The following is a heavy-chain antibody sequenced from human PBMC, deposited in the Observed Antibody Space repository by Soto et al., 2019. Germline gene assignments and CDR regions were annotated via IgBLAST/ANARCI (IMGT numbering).Heavy chain of an antibody. CDR2: IYASGST. D-gene: IGHD3-10*01. CDR3: ARGMVRGVLDY. Sequence: PSETLSLTCTVSGGSISSYYWSWIRQPAGKGLEWIGRIYASGSTNYSPSLKSRVTMSLDTSKNQLSLKLRSLTAADTAVYYCARGMVRGVLDYWGQGTLVTVS. CDR1: GGSISSYY. V-gene: IGHV4-4*07. J-gene: IGHJ4*02.